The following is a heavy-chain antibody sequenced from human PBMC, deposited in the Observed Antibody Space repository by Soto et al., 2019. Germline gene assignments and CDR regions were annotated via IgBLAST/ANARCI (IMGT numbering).Heavy chain of an antibody. CDR1: GVSISNYY. CDR3: AKMDRFIVGLSLYYFDD. J-gene: IGHJ4*02. D-gene: IGHD1-26*01. CDR2: ISYNGNT. Sequence: PETLSLTCTVSGVSISNYYWSWIRQSPEKGLEWIGYISYNGNTNYNPSLKSRTTISGVTSKNQLSLKLTAVTAADTAVYYCAKMDRFIVGLSLYYFDDWGQATLVSVS. V-gene: IGHV4-59*08.